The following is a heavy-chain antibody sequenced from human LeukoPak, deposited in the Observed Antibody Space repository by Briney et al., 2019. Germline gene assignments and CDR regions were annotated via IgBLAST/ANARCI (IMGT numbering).Heavy chain of an antibody. CDR2: VYYSGNT. Sequence: SETLSLTCTVSGGSISNSGYYWGWVRQPPGKGLEWIGSVYYSGNTNYNPSLKNRVTISVDTSKNQFSLKLRSVTAADTAVFYCARQGYADFSPRPFDYWGQGTLVTVSS. J-gene: IGHJ4*02. CDR3: ARQGYADFSPRPFDY. V-gene: IGHV4-39*01. D-gene: IGHD4-17*01. CDR1: GGSISNSGYY.